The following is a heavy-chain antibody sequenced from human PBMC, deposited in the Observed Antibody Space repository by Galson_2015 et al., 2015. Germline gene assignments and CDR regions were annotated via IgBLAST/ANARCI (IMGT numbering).Heavy chain of an antibody. CDR3: ARTPEAMVGEFDY. Sequence: SGYYWGWIRQPPGTGLEWIGSIYHSGSTYCNPSLKSRVTISVDTSKNQFSLKLSSVTAADTAVYYCARTPEAMVGEFDYWGQGTLVTVSS. V-gene: IGHV4-38-2*01. CDR1: SGYY. D-gene: IGHD5-18*01. J-gene: IGHJ4*02. CDR2: IYHSGST.